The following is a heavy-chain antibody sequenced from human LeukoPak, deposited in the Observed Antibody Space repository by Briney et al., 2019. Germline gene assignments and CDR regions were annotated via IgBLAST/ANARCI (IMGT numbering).Heavy chain of an antibody. CDR3: ARQFRDSSGYYSYYFDH. CDR1: GYSFTSYW. CDR2: IYPGDSDT. D-gene: IGHD3-22*01. V-gene: IGHV5-51*01. J-gene: IGHJ4*02. Sequence: GGSLKISCTGSGYSFTSYWIAWVRQMPGKGLELMGIIYPGDSDTRYSPSFQGQVTISGDKSISTAYLQWSSLKASDTAMYYCARQFRDSSGYYSYYFDHWGQGTLVTVSS.